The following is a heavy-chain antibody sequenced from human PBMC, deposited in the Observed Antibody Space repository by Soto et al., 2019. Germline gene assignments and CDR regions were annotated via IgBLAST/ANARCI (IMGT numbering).Heavy chain of an antibody. CDR2: ISYDGSNE. CDR1: GVTFSDYG. J-gene: IGHJ6*02. D-gene: IGHD2-8*01. CDR3: AKDINLRVYAGFSYYYYGMDV. V-gene: IGHV3-30*18. Sequence: PGGSLRLSCAASGVTFSDYGMHWVRQAPGKGLEWVAVISYDGSNEYYADSVKGRFTISRDNAKDTLYLQMSSLRVEDTAVYYCAKDINLRVYAGFSYYYYGMDVWGQGTTVTVSS.